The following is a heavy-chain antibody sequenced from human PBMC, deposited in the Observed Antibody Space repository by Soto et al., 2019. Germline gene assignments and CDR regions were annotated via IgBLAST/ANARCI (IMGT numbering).Heavy chain of an antibody. Sequence: ASVKVSCKASGYTFTSYAMHWVRQAPGQRLEWMGWINAGNGNTKYSQKFQGRVTITRDTSASTAYMELSSLRSEDTAVYYCARDGDSSGYYWTDGAFDIWGQGTMVTVSS. CDR3: ARDGDSSGYYWTDGAFDI. V-gene: IGHV1-3*01. CDR1: GYTFTSYA. J-gene: IGHJ3*02. CDR2: INAGNGNT. D-gene: IGHD3-22*01.